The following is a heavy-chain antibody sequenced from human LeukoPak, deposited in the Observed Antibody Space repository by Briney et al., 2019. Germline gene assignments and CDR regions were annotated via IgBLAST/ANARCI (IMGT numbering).Heavy chain of an antibody. CDR3: ARGRPHGNDY. D-gene: IGHD4-23*01. CDR2: IASDGSST. Sequence: PGRSLRLSCAASGFSFSNYGMHWVRQAPGKGLVWVSRIASDGSSTTYADSVKGRFSISRDNAKNTLYLQMNSLRVEDTAVYYCARGRPHGNDYWGQGTLVTVSS. V-gene: IGHV3-74*01. CDR1: GFSFSNYG. J-gene: IGHJ4*02.